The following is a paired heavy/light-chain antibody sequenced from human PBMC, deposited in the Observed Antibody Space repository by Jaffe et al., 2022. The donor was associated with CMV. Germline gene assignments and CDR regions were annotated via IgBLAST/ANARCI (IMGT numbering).Light chain of an antibody. CDR2: GAS. CDR3: QQYGSSPST. V-gene: IGKV3-20*01. Sequence: EIVLTQSPGTLSLSPGERATLSCRASQSVSSSYLAWYQQKPGQAPRLLIYGASSRATGIPDRFSGSGSGTDFTLTISRLEPEDFAVYYCQQYGSSPSTFGQGTRLEIK. J-gene: IGKJ5*01. CDR1: QSVSSSY.
Heavy chain of an antibody. D-gene: IGHD3-9*01. Sequence: QVQLQESGPGLVKPSETLSLTCTVSGGSISSYYWSWIRQPPGKGLEWIGYIYYSGSTNYNPSLKSRVTISVDTSKNQFSLKLSSVTAADTAVYYCARVGYDILTGYSSHGSNPRFDIWGQGTMVTVSS. J-gene: IGHJ3*02. CDR2: IYYSGST. CDR1: GGSISSYY. V-gene: IGHV4-59*01. CDR3: ARVGYDILTGYSSHGSNPRFDI.